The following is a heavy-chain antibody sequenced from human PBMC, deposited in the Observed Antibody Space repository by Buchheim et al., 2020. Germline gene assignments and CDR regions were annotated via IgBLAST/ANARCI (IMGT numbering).Heavy chain of an antibody. CDR3: AKATDPTYYYDSSGYYLSGYYYYGMDV. V-gene: IGHV3-23*01. CDR1: GFTFSSYA. D-gene: IGHD3-22*01. J-gene: IGHJ6*02. Sequence: EVQLLESGGGLVQPGGSLRLSCAASGFTFSSYAMSWVRQAPGKGLEWVSAISGSGGSTYYADSVKGRFTISRDNSKNTLYLQMNGLRAEDTAVYYCAKATDPTYYYDSSGYYLSGYYYYGMDVWGQGTT. CDR2: ISGSGGST.